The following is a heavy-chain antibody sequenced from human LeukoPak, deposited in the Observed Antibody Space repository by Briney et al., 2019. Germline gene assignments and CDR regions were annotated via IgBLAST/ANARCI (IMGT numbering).Heavy chain of an antibody. CDR1: GFTFSSYS. CDR2: ISSSSSYI. Sequence: GGSLRLSCAASGFTFSSYSMNWVRQAPGKGLEWVSSISSSSSYIYYADSVKGRFTISRDNAKNSLYLQMNSLRAEDTAVYYCARAIRYDFWSGYLDYWGQGTLVTVSS. J-gene: IGHJ4*02. D-gene: IGHD3-3*01. CDR3: ARAIRYDFWSGYLDY. V-gene: IGHV3-21*01.